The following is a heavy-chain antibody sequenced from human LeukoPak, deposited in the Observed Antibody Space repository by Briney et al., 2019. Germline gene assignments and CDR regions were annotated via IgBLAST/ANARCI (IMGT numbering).Heavy chain of an antibody. CDR2: IYSSGST. Sequence: SETLSLTCTVSGGSISSGSYYWSWIRQPAGKGLEWIGRIYSSGSTNYNPSLKSRVTISVDTSKNQFSLKLSSVTAADMAIYYCARVRPYYYDTSSSYYFDYWGQGTLVTVSS. V-gene: IGHV4-61*10. J-gene: IGHJ4*02. CDR3: ARVRPYYYDTSSSYYFDY. CDR1: GGSISSGSYY. D-gene: IGHD3-22*01.